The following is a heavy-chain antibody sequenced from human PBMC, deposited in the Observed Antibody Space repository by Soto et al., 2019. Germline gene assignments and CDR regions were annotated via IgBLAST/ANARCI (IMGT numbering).Heavy chain of an antibody. CDR1: GFTVSSNY. D-gene: IGHD3-22*01. J-gene: IGHJ1*01. CDR3: ARDPDYYDSSGYYPEYFQH. V-gene: IGHV3-48*02. CDR2: ISSSSSTI. Sequence: SGFTVSSNYMTWVRQAPGKGLEWVSYISSSSSTIYYADSVKGRFTISRDNAKNSLYLQMNSLRDEDTAVYYCARDPDYYDSSGYYPEYFQHWGQGTLVTVSS.